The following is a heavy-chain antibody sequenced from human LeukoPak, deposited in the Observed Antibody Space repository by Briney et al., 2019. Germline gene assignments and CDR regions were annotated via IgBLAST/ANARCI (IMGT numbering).Heavy chain of an antibody. J-gene: IGHJ4*02. D-gene: IGHD4-17*01. CDR2: ITSSSSYI. CDR1: GFDFNNYN. Sequence: GGSLRLSCAASGFDFNNYNMNWVRQAPGKGLEWVSSITSSSSYIYYADSVKGRFTISRDNAKNSLYLQMNSLRTEDTAVYFCARVMNDYGDYVFDYWGQGTLVTVSS. CDR3: ARVMNDYGDYVFDY. V-gene: IGHV3-21*01.